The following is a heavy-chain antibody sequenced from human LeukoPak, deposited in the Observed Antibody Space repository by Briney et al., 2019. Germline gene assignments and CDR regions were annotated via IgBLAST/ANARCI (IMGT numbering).Heavy chain of an antibody. CDR3: ARRGGPSGYDA. V-gene: IGHV5-51*01. CDR2: IYPGDSDT. Sequence: GESLKISCKASGYSFINYWIGWVRQLPGKGLEWMGIIYPGDSDTRYSPSFQGQVTISADKSISTAYLQWSSLKASDTAMYYCARRGGPSGYDAWGQGTLVTVSS. J-gene: IGHJ5*02. CDR1: GYSFINYW. D-gene: IGHD5-12*01.